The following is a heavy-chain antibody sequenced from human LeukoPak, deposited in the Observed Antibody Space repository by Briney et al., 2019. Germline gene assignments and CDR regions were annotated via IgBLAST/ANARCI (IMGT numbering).Heavy chain of an antibody. Sequence: GGSLRLSCAASGFTFSSYSMTWVRQAPGKGLEWVSSISSSSSYIYYADSVKGRFTISRDNTKNSLYLQMNSLRAEDTAVYYCARDEDDDFWSGYYYFDYWGQGTLVTVSS. CDR2: ISSSSSYI. D-gene: IGHD3-3*01. CDR1: GFTFSSYS. CDR3: ARDEDDDFWSGYYYFDY. J-gene: IGHJ4*02. V-gene: IGHV3-21*01.